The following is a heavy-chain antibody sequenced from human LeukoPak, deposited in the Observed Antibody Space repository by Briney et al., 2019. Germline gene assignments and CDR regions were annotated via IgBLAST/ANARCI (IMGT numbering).Heavy chain of an antibody. D-gene: IGHD3-10*01. V-gene: IGHV3-23*01. J-gene: IGHJ3*02. CDR1: GFTFSSYG. CDR3: AKFGLAGSGRYHDAFDI. Sequence: GGSLRLSCAASGFTFSSYGMTWVRQAPGKGLEWVSAINGSGGSTYYADSVKGRSTISRDNSKNTLYLQMNSLRAEDTAVYYCAKFGLAGSGRYHDAFDIWGQGTMVTVSS. CDR2: INGSGGST.